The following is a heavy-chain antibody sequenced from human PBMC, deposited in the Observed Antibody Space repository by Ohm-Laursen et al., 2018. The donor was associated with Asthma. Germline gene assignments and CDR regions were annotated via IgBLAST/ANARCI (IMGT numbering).Heavy chain of an antibody. V-gene: IGHV3-30-3*01. Sequence: SLRLSCSASGFTFSSYAMHWVRQAPGKGLEWVAVISYDGSNKYYADSVKGRLTISRDNSKNTLYLQMNSLRAEDTAVYYCARGFDSSGIYDYWGQGTLVTVSS. CDR2: ISYDGSNK. J-gene: IGHJ4*02. CDR1: GFTFSSYA. D-gene: IGHD3-22*01. CDR3: ARGFDSSGIYDY.